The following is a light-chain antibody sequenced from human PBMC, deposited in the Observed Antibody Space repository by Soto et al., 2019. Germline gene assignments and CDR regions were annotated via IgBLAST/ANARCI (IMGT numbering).Light chain of an antibody. V-gene: IGKV3-15*01. J-gene: IGKJ4*01. CDR1: QSVSSSF. Sequence: EIVLTQSPGTLSLSPGERATLSCRASQSVSSSFLAWYQQKPGQAPRLLIYTASNRPTGIPARFSGSGSGTEFTLTISSLQSEDFAVYYCQQYNNWTPLTFGGGTKVDIK. CDR2: TAS. CDR3: QQYNNWTPLT.